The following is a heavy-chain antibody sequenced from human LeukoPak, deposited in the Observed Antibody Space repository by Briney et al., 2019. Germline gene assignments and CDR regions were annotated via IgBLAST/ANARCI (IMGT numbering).Heavy chain of an antibody. J-gene: IGHJ6*02. V-gene: IGHV3-48*02. D-gene: IGHD3-16*01. Sequence: GGSLRLSCGACGFTFSIHGMKWVRQAPGKGLEWVSYIINSGGTVYYTDSVQGRFTISRDNARNSLFLQMNSLRDADTAVYYCARVGLGVYGMDVWGQGTTVTVSS. CDR1: GFTFSIHG. CDR3: ARVGLGVYGMDV. CDR2: IINSGGTV.